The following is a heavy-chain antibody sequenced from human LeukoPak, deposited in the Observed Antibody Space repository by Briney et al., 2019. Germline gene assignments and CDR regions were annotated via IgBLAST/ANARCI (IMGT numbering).Heavy chain of an antibody. CDR2: IYYSGST. V-gene: IGHV4-59*08. Sequence: SETLSLTCTVSGGSISSYYWSWIRQPPGKGLEWIGYIYYSGSTNYNPSLKSRVTISVDTSKDQFSLKLSSVTAADTAVYYCARTYSSSWYNWFDPWGQGTLVTVSS. CDR3: ARTYSSSWYNWFDP. CDR1: GGSISSYY. D-gene: IGHD6-13*01. J-gene: IGHJ5*02.